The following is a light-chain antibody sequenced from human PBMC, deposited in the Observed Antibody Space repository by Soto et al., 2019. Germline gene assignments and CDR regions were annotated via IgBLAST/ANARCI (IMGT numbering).Light chain of an antibody. CDR2: DAS. Sequence: DIQMTQSPSTLSASLGDPVTLTCLASQSISGWLAWYQQNPGEAPKLLIYDASALPRGVPSRFSGSGSGTKFTLTIASLQPDDFATYYCQQHETFSGTFGPGTKVDI. CDR3: QQHETFSGT. J-gene: IGKJ1*01. V-gene: IGKV1-5*01. CDR1: QSISGW.